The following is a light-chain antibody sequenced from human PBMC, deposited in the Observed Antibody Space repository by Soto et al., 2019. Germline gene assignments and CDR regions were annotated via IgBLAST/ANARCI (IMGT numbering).Light chain of an antibody. V-gene: IGKV3-15*01. CDR1: QSVSSN. J-gene: IGKJ3*01. Sequence: EIVMTQSPATLSVSPGERATLSCRASQSVSSNLAWYQQKPGQAPRLLIYGASTRATGIPARFSGSGSGTEFTLTISSLQSEDFAVYYCQQYNNWSSITFGPVTKVDIK. CDR3: QQYNNWSSIT. CDR2: GAS.